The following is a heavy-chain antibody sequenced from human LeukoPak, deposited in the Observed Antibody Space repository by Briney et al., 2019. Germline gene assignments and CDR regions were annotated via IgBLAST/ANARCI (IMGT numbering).Heavy chain of an antibody. V-gene: IGHV3-9*01. CDR2: ISWNGGGI. CDR3: AKDMGSMVTTVTITFDY. CDR1: GFAFDNYA. Sequence: GGSLRLSCAASGFAFDNYAMHWVRQAPGKGLEWVSGISWNGGGIGYADSVKGRFTISRDNAKKSLYLQMDSLRAEDTALYYCAKDMGSMVTTVTITFDYWGQGTLVTVSS. J-gene: IGHJ4*02. D-gene: IGHD4-17*01.